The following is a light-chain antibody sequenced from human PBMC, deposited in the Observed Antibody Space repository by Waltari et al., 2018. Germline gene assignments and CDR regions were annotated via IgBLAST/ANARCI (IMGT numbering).Light chain of an antibody. Sequence: QPPSASGSPVQSVTISCTGTSSDIGAYNYVSWYRQHPGKAPKLIIFEVTKRPSGVPDRFSGSKSGHTASLTVSGLQAEDEADYYCSSFGGSNIYVFGPGTRVAVL. CDR3: SSFGGSNIYV. CDR2: EVT. CDR1: SSDIGAYNY. J-gene: IGLJ1*01. V-gene: IGLV2-8*01.